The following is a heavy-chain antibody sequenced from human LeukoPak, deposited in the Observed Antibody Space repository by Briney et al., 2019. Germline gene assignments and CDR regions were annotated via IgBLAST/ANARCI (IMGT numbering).Heavy chain of an antibody. CDR3: AKDRVVVVPGAMSD. V-gene: IGHV3-23*01. CDR2: ISGSGGNT. J-gene: IGHJ4*02. Sequence: PGGSLRLSCAASGFTLNSYAMRWVRQAPGKGLEWISAISGSGGNTYYADSVKGRFTICRDNTKITLYLQMNRLRAEYTATYYCAKDRVVVVPGAMSDWGQGTLVTVS. CDR1: GFTLNSYA. D-gene: IGHD2-2*01.